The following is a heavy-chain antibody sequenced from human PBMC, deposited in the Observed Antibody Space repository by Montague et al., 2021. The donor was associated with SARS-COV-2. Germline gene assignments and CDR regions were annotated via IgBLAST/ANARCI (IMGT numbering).Heavy chain of an antibody. J-gene: IGHJ4*02. CDR2: ISNSGST. CDR1: GGSINSDNYF. CDR3: ARDRYNDVVSYYFDF. D-gene: IGHD3-10*01. Sequence: SETLSLTCTVSGGSINSDNYFWGWIRQPPGKGLEWIGGISNSGSTYYNPSLKSRVTISVHTSKNQLSLNVKSVTAADTAVYYCARDRYNDVVSYYFDFWGQGTLVTVSS. V-gene: IGHV4-39*02.